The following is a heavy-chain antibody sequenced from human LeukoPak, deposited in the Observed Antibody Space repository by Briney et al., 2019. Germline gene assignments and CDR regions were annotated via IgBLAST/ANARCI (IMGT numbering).Heavy chain of an antibody. CDR3: ARVPRGYSYGLLDY. CDR1: GGSISSGSYY. Sequence: PSETLSLTCTVSGGSISSGSYYWSWIRQPAGKGLEWIGRIYTSGSTNYNPSLKSRVSISVDTSKNQFSLKLSSVTAADTAVYYCARVPRGYSYGLLDYWGQGTLVTVSS. D-gene: IGHD5-18*01. J-gene: IGHJ4*02. V-gene: IGHV4-61*02. CDR2: IYTSGST.